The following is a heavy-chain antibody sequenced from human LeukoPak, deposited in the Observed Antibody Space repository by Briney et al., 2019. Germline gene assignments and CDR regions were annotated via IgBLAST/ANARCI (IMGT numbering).Heavy chain of an antibody. CDR3: ARGWSNWFDP. Sequence: SETLSLTCTVSGGSISSSSYYWGWIRQPPGKGLEWIGSIYYSGSTYYNPSLKSRVTISVDTSKNQFSLKLSSVTAADTAVYYCARGWSNWFDPWGQGTLVTVSS. V-gene: IGHV4-39*07. CDR2: IYYSGST. D-gene: IGHD6-19*01. CDR1: GGSISSSSYY. J-gene: IGHJ5*02.